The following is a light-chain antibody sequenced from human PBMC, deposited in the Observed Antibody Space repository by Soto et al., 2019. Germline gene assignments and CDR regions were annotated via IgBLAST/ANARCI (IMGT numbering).Light chain of an antibody. Sequence: EVVLTQSPATLSLSPGERATLSCRASQSVSIYLAWYQQRPGQAPRLLIYDASNRATGIPARFSGSGSGTDFTLTISSLEPEDFAVSYCQQRKNWPPITFGQGTRLEIK. CDR1: QSVSIY. CDR2: DAS. V-gene: IGKV3-11*01. J-gene: IGKJ5*01. CDR3: QQRKNWPPIT.